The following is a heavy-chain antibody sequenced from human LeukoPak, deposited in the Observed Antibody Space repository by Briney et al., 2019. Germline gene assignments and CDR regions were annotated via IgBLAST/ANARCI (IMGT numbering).Heavy chain of an antibody. J-gene: IGHJ3*02. D-gene: IGHD1-26*01. V-gene: IGHV1-69*13. CDR3: AREADSGSYGGKYDAFDI. Sequence: ASVKVSCKASGGTFSSYAISWVRQAPGQGLEWMGGIIPIFGTANYAQKFQGRVTITADESTSTAYMELSSLRSEDTAVYYCAREADSGSYGGKYDAFDIWGQGTMVTVSS. CDR1: GGTFSSYA. CDR2: IIPIFGTA.